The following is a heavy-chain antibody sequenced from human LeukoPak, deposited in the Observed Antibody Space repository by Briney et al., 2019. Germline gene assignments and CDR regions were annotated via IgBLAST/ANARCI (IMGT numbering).Heavy chain of an antibody. CDR2: IRSKAYGGTT. J-gene: IGHJ4*02. Sequence: GGSLRLSCTASGFTFGVYAMTWVRQAPGKGLEWVGFIRSKAYGGTTEYAASVKGRFTISRDDSKSIAYLQMNSLKTEDTAVYYGTRSEQIWYQLLPLTFDYWGQGTLVTVSS. D-gene: IGHD2-2*01. CDR3: TRSEQIWYQLLPLTFDY. V-gene: IGHV3-49*04. CDR1: GFTFGVYA.